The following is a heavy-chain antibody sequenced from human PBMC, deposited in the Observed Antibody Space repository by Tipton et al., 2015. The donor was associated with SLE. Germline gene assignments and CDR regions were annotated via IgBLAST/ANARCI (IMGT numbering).Heavy chain of an antibody. V-gene: IGHV3-23*01. CDR3: AKDRVTAADTFDI. CDR2: ISGSSGNT. D-gene: IGHD6-13*01. CDR1: GFTFSSYA. Sequence: SLRLSCAASGFTFSSYAISWVRQAPGKGLEWVSSISGSSGNTYYADSVKGRFTISRDNSKNTLYLQMNSLRAEDTAVYYCAKDRVTAADTFDIWGQGTLVTVSS. J-gene: IGHJ3*02.